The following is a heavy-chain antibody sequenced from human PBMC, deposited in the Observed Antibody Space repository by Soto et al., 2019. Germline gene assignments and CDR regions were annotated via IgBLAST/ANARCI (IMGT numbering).Heavy chain of an antibody. D-gene: IGHD3-16*02. V-gene: IGHV3-21*01. CDR2: ISSSSSYI. CDR3: ARLSTPHYGMDV. CDR1: GFTFSSYS. Sequence: PGGSLRLSCAASGFTFSSYSMNWVRQAPGKGLEWVSSISSSSSYIYYADSVKGRFTISRDNAKNSLYLQMNSLRAEDTAVYYCARLSTPHYGMDVWGQGTTVTVSS. J-gene: IGHJ6*02.